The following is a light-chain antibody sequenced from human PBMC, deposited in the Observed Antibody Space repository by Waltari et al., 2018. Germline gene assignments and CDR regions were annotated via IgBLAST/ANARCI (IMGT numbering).Light chain of an antibody. V-gene: IGKV4-1*01. Sequence: DIVMTQSPEYLAVSLGERATVNCKSSQSVLYSSNNKNYLAWYQLKPGQPPKLLIYWASTRESGVPDRFSGSGSGTDFTLTISSLQAEDVAVYYCQQYFTTFTVTFGGGTKVEIK. J-gene: IGKJ4*01. CDR3: QQYFTTFTVT. CDR1: QSVLYSSNNKNY. CDR2: WAS.